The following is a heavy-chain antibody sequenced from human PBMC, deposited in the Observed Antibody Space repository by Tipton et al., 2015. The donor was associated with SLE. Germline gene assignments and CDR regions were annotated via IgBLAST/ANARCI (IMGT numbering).Heavy chain of an antibody. Sequence: VQLVQSGAEVKNPGESLKISCKGSGYSFTNYWIGWERQMPGRGLESMGIIYPGDSDTTYSPSFQGQVIISVDKSISTASLQWGSRRASAPVMYSWATSFPYNGHVFAPWGQGTMVTVS. J-gene: IGHJ3*01. CDR1: GYSFTNYW. CDR2: IYPGDSDT. V-gene: IGHV5-51*03. CDR3: ATSFPYNGHVFAP. D-gene: IGHD1-14*01.